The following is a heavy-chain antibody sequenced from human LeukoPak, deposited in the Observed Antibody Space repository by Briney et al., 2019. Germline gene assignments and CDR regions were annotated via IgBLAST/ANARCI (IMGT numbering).Heavy chain of an antibody. CDR1: GYTFTGYY. CDR3: ARDGDYDFWSGYPYYYGMDV. CDR2: INPNSGGT. Sequence: ASVKVSCKASGYTFTGYYMHWVRQAPGQGLEWMGWINPNSGGTNYAQKFQGKVTMTRDTSISTAYMELSSLRSEDTAVYYCARDGDYDFWSGYPYYYGMDVWGQGTTVTVSS. J-gene: IGHJ6*02. D-gene: IGHD3-3*01. V-gene: IGHV1-2*02.